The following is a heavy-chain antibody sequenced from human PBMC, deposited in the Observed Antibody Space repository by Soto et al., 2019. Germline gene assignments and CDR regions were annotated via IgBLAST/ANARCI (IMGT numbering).Heavy chain of an antibody. D-gene: IGHD2-15*01. CDR3: ARSSVEYCSGGSCYPGRYAFDI. Sequence: SETLFLTCTVSGGSISSYYWSWIRQPPGKGLEWIGYIYYSGSTNYNPSLKSRVTISVDTSKNQFSLKLSSVTAADTAVYYCARSSVEYCSGGSCYPGRYAFDIWGQGTMVTVSS. CDR2: IYYSGST. V-gene: IGHV4-59*08. CDR1: GGSISSYY. J-gene: IGHJ3*02.